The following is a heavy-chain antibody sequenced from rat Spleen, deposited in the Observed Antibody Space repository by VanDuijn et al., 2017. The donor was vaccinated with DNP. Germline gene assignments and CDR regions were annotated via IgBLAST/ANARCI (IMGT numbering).Heavy chain of an antibody. V-gene: IGHV5-22*01. CDR2: ISYEGSST. CDR1: GFTFSDYY. J-gene: IGHJ2*01. D-gene: IGHD1-12*03. CDR3: ARGNDGYYPYWYFDY. Sequence: EVQLVESGGGLVQPGRSLKLSCAASGFTFSDYYMAWVRQAPKKGLEWVASISYEGSSTYYGDSVKGRFTISRDNAKSTLYLQMNSLRSEDTATYYCARGNDGYYPYWYFDYWGQGVVVTVSS.